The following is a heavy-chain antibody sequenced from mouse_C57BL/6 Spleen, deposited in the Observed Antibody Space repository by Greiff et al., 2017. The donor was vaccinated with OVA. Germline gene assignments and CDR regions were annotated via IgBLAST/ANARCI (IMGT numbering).Heavy chain of an antibody. CDR3: ARADGPRYFDV. V-gene: IGHV5-4*03. CDR2: ISDGGSYT. D-gene: IGHD2-3*01. J-gene: IGHJ1*03. Sequence: DVMLVESGGGLVKPGGSLKLSCAASGFTFSSYAMSWVRQTPEKRLEWVATISDGGSYTYYPDNVKGRFTISRDNAKNNLYLQMSHLKSEDTAMYYCARADGPRYFDVWGTGTTVTVSS. CDR1: GFTFSSYA.